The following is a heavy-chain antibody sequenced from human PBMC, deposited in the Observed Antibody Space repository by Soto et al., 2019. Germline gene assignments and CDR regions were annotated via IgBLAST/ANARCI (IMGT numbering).Heavy chain of an antibody. CDR2: VHHSGST. Sequence: QLQLQESASGLVKPSQTLSLTCTISGVSIISGGYSWSWIRQPPGKGLEWIGYVHHSGSTYYNPSLKSRVTLSIDRPRNQFSLRLGSVTAADTAMYYCARDGAWRGFDVWGQGTTVPVSS. J-gene: IGHJ6*02. V-gene: IGHV4-30-2*01. CDR3: ARDGAWRGFDV. CDR1: GVSIISGGYS. D-gene: IGHD1-26*01.